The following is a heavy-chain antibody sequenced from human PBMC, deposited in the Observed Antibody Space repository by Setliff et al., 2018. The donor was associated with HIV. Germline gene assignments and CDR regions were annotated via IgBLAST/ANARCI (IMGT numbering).Heavy chain of an antibody. CDR1: GGSINSRSYY. D-gene: IGHD6-13*01. Sequence: SETLSLTCTVSGGSINSRSYYWAWIRQPPGKGLEWVARIYFSGTPYYNPSLKNRVTISVDTSKNQFSLKLSSVTAADTAVYYCARDGYSSSWYVISGSFDYWGQGILVTVSS. CDR3: ARDGYSSSWYVISGSFDY. V-gene: IGHV4-39*02. CDR2: IYFSGTP. J-gene: IGHJ4*02.